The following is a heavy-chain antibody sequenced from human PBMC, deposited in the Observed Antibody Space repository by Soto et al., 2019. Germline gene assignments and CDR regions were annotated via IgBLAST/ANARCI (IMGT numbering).Heavy chain of an antibody. CDR1: GYTFTNNY. Sequence: QVQLVQSGAEVKKPGASVKVSCKASGYTFTNNYVTWVRPATGQGLEWMGWMNPGSGDTGYAQKLQGRVTMTRNISIATADMELSSLRSEDTATYYCARMASFGSLNWFDPWGQGTLVTVS. CDR2: MNPGSGDT. J-gene: IGHJ5*02. CDR3: ARMASFGSLNWFDP. V-gene: IGHV1-8*01. D-gene: IGHD3-10*01.